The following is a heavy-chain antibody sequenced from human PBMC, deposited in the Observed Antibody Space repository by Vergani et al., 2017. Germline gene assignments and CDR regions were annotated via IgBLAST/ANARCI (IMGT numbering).Heavy chain of an antibody. CDR3: ARVPTGRTHYYDSSGLTKYAFDI. CDR1: GGSISSYY. CDR2: IYYSGST. Sequence: QVQLQESGPGLVKPSETLSLTCTVSGGSISSYYWSWIRQPPGKGLEWIGYIYYSGSTNYNPSLKSRVTISVDTSKNKFSLKLSSLTAADTAVYYCARVPTGRTHYYDSSGLTKYAFDIWGQGTMVTVSS. V-gene: IGHV4-59*12. D-gene: IGHD3-22*01. J-gene: IGHJ3*02.